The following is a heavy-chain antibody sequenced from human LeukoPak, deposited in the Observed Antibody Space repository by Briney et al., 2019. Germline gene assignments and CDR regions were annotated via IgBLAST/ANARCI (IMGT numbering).Heavy chain of an antibody. D-gene: IGHD3-3*01. CDR3: ARGRWSGYSR. J-gene: IGHJ4*02. V-gene: IGHV3-7*01. CDR1: GSTFSSYW. CDR2: IKQDGSEK. Sequence: GGSLRLSCAASGSTFSSYWMSWVRQAPGKGLEWVANIKQDGSEKYYVDSVKGRFTISRDNAKNSLYLQMNSLRAEDTAVYYCARGRWSGYSRWGQGTLVTVSS.